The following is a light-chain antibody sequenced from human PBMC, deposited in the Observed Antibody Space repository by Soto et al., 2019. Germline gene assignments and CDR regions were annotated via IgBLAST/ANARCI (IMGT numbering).Light chain of an antibody. CDR2: GAS. V-gene: IGKV3-15*01. Sequence: EIVMKQSPATLSVSPGERATLSCRASQSVSSKLACYQQKPGQAPGLLIYGASTRATGIPARFSGTGSGTESTLTISSLQSEDLSIYYCQQYNNWPRTFGQGTKMEIK. CDR3: QQYNNWPRT. J-gene: IGKJ1*01. CDR1: QSVSSK.